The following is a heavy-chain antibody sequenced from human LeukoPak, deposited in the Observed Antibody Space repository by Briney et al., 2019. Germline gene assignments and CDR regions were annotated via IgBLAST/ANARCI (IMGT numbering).Heavy chain of an antibody. V-gene: IGHV3-30-3*01. Sequence: GRSLRLSCAASGFTFSSYAMHWVRQAPGKGLEWVAVISYDGSNKYYADSVKGRFTISRDNSKNTLYLQMNSLRAEDTAVYYCARVGIAVAGTFYYYGMDVWGQGPTVTVSS. J-gene: IGHJ6*02. CDR1: GFTFSSYA. CDR2: ISYDGSNK. D-gene: IGHD6-19*01. CDR3: ARVGIAVAGTFYYYGMDV.